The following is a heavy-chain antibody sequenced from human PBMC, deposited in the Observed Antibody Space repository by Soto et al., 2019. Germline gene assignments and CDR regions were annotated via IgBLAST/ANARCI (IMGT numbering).Heavy chain of an antibody. CDR2: ISNSGST. CDR1: GGSISSFH. Sequence: SETLSLTCTVSGGSISSFHWSWIRQPPGKGLEWIGFISNSGSTNYNPSLKSRVTISLDTSKNQFSLKLSSVSAADTAVYYWARGLVGAATGLQHWGKGTLVTVSS. J-gene: IGHJ1*01. V-gene: IGHV4-59*01. D-gene: IGHD1-26*01. CDR3: ARGLVGAATGLQH.